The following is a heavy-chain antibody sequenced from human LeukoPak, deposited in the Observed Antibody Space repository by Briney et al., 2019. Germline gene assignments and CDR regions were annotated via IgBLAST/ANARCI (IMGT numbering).Heavy chain of an antibody. J-gene: IGHJ5*02. Sequence: PWASVKVSCKASGYTFTSYDINWVRQATGQGLEWMGWMNPNSGNTGYAQKFQGRVTMTRKTSISTAYMELSSLRSEDTAVYYCARGRGNFWSGYYEFDPWGQGTLVTVSS. CDR2: MNPNSGNT. V-gene: IGHV1-8*01. CDR3: ARGRGNFWSGYYEFDP. D-gene: IGHD3-3*01. CDR1: GYTFTSYD.